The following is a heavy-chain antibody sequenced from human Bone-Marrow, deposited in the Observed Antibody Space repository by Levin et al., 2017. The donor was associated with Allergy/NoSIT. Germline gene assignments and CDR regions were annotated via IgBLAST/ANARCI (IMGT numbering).Heavy chain of an antibody. D-gene: IGHD2-2*01. Sequence: GESLKISCAASGFTFSSYSMNWVRQAPGKGLEWVSYISSSSSTIYYADSVKGRFTISRDNAKNSLYLQMNSLRAEDTAVYYCATSDIVVVPAARAFDYWGQGTLVTVSS. CDR1: GFTFSSYS. V-gene: IGHV3-48*01. J-gene: IGHJ4*02. CDR2: ISSSSSTI. CDR3: ATSDIVVVPAARAFDY.